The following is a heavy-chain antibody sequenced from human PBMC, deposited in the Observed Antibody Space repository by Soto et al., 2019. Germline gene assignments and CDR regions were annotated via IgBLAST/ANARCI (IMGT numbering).Heavy chain of an antibody. Sequence: SVKVSCKASGGTFSSYAISWVRQAPGQGLEWMGGIIPISETTNYAQKFQGRVTITADESKSTAYMELSSLRSGDTAVYYCARSQGSSTSLEIYYYYYYGMDVWGQGTTVTVSS. J-gene: IGHJ6*02. CDR1: GGTFSSYA. D-gene: IGHD2-2*01. V-gene: IGHV1-69*13. CDR2: IIPISETT. CDR3: ARSQGSSTSLEIYYYYYYGMDV.